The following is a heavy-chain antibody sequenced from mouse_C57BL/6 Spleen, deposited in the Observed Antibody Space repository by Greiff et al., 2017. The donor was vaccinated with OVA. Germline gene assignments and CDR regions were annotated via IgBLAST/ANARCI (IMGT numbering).Heavy chain of an antibody. J-gene: IGHJ2*01. D-gene: IGHD2-1*01. V-gene: IGHV1-59*01. CDR2: IDPSDSYT. Sequence: QVQLQQPGAELVRPGTSVKLSCKASGYTFTSYWMHWVKQRPGQGLEWIGVIDPSDSYTNYNQKFKGKATLTVDTSSSTAYMQLSSLTSEDSAVYYCASYYGNPHYWGQGTTLTVSS. CDR1: GYTFTSYW. CDR3: ASYYGNPHY.